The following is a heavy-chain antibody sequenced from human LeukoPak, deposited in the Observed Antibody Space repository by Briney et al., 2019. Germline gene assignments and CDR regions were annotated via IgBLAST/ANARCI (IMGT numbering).Heavy chain of an antibody. D-gene: IGHD6-13*01. J-gene: IGHJ2*01. Sequence: ASVKVSCKASGYTFTGYYIHWLRQAPGQGLEWMGWISPNSGVTNSAQKFQGRVTMTRDTSISTAYMELSSLRSEDTAVYYCARGMYSSKFDLWGRGTLVSVSS. V-gene: IGHV1-2*02. CDR2: ISPNSGVT. CDR1: GYTFTGYY. CDR3: ARGMYSSKFDL.